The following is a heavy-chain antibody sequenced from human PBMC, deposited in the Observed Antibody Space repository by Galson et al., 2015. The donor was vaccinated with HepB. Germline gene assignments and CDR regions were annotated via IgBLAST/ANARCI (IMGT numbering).Heavy chain of an antibody. CDR2: IDTNTGKP. J-gene: IGHJ4*02. CDR3: ARDSGGYPSY. Sequence: SCKASGYTFTSYAMNWVRQAPGQGLEWLGWIDTNTGKPTYAQGFTGRFVFSLDTSVSTGYMKTSRLKAEDTAVYYCARDSGGYPSYWGQGTLVTVSS. V-gene: IGHV7-4-1*02. D-gene: IGHD6-19*01. CDR1: GYTFTSYA.